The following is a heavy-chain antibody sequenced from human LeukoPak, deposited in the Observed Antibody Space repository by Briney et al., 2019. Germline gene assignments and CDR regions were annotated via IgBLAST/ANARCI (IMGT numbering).Heavy chain of an antibody. J-gene: IGHJ4*02. Sequence: QPGGSLRLSCTASKFTISIYWMCWVRQARGKGLEWVANINQDGSEKHYVDSVKGRFTIYRDNAKNSLYLQMNSLRPEDTAVYYCASQVCSGGSCYHPSVDYWGQGTLVTVSS. V-gene: IGHV3-7*01. D-gene: IGHD2-15*01. CDR3: ASQVCSGGSCYHPSVDY. CDR2: INQDGSEK. CDR1: KFTISIYW.